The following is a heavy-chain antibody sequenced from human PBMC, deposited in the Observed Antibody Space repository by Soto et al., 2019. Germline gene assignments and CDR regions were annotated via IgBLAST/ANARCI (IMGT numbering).Heavy chain of an antibody. Sequence: PGGSLRLSCAASGFTFSSYWMSWVRQAPGKGLEWVANIKQDGSEKYYVDPVKGRFTISRDNAKNSLYLQMNSLRAEDTAVYYCARVLLAAAGGFDYWGQGTLVTVSS. CDR2: IKQDGSEK. D-gene: IGHD6-13*01. CDR3: ARVLLAAAGGFDY. V-gene: IGHV3-7*01. CDR1: GFTFSSYW. J-gene: IGHJ4*02.